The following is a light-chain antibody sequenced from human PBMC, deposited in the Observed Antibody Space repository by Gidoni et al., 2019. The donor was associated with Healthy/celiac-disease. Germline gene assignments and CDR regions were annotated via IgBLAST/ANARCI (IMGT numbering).Light chain of an antibody. CDR3: QQSYSTPPYT. Sequence: IQMTQSPSSLSASVGDRVTITCRASQSIRSYLNWYQQKPGKAPKLLIYAASSLQSGVPSRFSGSGSGTDFTLTISSLQPEDFATYYCQQSYSTPPYTFGQGTKLEIK. CDR1: QSIRSY. V-gene: IGKV1-39*01. J-gene: IGKJ2*01. CDR2: AAS.